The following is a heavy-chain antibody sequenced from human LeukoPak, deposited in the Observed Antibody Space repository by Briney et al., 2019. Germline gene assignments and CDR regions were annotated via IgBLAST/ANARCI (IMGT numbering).Heavy chain of an antibody. Sequence: SETLSLTCTVSGGSVTSGSYYWSWIREPPGKGLEWFGSIFYSGTTYYNPSLKSRVTISADTSQNQFSLKVTSVTAADTAVYYCARTLGNPARNWFDRWGQGTLVTVSS. CDR1: GGSVTSGSYY. V-gene: IGHV4-61*01. CDR3: ARTLGNPARNWFDR. J-gene: IGHJ5*02. D-gene: IGHD6-6*01. CDR2: IFYSGTT.